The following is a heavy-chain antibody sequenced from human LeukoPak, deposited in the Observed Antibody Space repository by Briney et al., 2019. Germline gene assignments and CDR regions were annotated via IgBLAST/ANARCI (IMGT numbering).Heavy chain of an antibody. CDR1: GFTFSSYW. Sequence: GGSLRLSCSASGFTFSSYWMSWVRQTTGKGLECVAKIREDGNEKFYVDSVKGRFTISRDNAKNSLYLQMNSLRAEDTAIYYCARESGFRGDAFDIWGQGTMVTVSS. J-gene: IGHJ3*02. CDR3: ARESGFRGDAFDI. V-gene: IGHV3-7*01. CDR2: IREDGNEK. D-gene: IGHD3-10*01.